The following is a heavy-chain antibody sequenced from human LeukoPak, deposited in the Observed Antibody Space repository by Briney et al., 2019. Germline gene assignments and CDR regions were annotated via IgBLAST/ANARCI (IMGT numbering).Heavy chain of an antibody. CDR1: GFTFDDYG. V-gene: IGHV3-20*04. CDR3: ARVKDIAVAGAIDY. J-gene: IGHJ4*02. CDR2: INWNGGST. D-gene: IGHD6-19*01. Sequence: GGSLRLSCAASGFTFDDYGMSWVRQVPGKGLEWVSGINWNGGSTGYADSVKGRFTISRDNAKNSLYLRMNTLRAEDTALYYCARVKDIAVAGAIDYWGQGTLVTVSS.